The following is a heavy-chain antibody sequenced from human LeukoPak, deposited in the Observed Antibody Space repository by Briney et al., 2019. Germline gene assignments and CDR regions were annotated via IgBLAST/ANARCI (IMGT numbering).Heavy chain of an antibody. J-gene: IGHJ4*02. CDR2: ISSSSSYK. CDR1: GFTFSSYG. CDR3: ARGGDNHYGYSPRVDY. V-gene: IGHV3-21*01. D-gene: IGHD5-24*01. Sequence: PGGSLRLSCAASGFTFSSYGMNWVRQAPGKGLEWVSSISSSSSYKYYADSVKGRFTISRDNAKNSLYLQMSSLRAEDTAVYYCARGGDNHYGYSPRVDYWGQGTLVTVSS.